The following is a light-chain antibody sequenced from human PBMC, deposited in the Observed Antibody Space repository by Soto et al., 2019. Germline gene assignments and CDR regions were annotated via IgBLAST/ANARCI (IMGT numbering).Light chain of an antibody. CDR3: QQRSNWPGT. V-gene: IGKV3-11*01. CDR1: QSVSSY. CDR2: DAS. J-gene: IGKJ1*01. Sequence: IGLTQSAATLSLSPGERASLSCRASQSVSSYLAWYQQKPGQAPRLLIYDASNRATGIPARFSGSGSGTDFTLTISSLEPEDFAVYYCQQRSNWPGTFGQGTKVDIK.